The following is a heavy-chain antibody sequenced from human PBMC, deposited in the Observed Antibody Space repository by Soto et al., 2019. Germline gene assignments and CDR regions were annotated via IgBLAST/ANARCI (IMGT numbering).Heavy chain of an antibody. CDR1: GGSVSNGNYY. D-gene: IGHD6-19*01. Sequence: PSETLSLTCTVSGGSVSNGNYYWSWIRQPPGKGLEWIGYIHTTGSTNYNPSLKSRVTISADRSRNQFSLKVNSVTAADTAVYYCARGWDAGYWGQGTLVTV. J-gene: IGHJ4*02. CDR3: ARGWDAGY. V-gene: IGHV4-61*01. CDR2: IHTTGST.